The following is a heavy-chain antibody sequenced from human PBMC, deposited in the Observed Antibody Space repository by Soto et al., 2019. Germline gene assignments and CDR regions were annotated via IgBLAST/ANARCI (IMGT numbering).Heavy chain of an antibody. CDR3: ARWPQLEPRFDF. V-gene: IGHV4-31*03. D-gene: IGHD1-1*01. CDR2: IYYSGST. CDR1: GGSISSGGYY. J-gene: IGHJ4*02. Sequence: QVQLQESGPGLVKPSQTLSLTCTVSGGSISSGGYYWSWIRQHPGKGLEWIGSIYYSGSTYYNPSLRSRVTISVDTSKNQFSLKLSSVTAADTAVYCCARWPQLEPRFDFWGQGTLVTVSS.